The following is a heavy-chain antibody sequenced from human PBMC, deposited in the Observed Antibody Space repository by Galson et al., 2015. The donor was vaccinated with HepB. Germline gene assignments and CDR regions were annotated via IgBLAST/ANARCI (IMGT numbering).Heavy chain of an antibody. CDR1: GGSISSYY. D-gene: IGHD5-18*01. J-gene: IGHJ3*02. V-gene: IGHV4-59*01. Sequence: ETLSLTCTVSGGSISSYYWSWIRQPPGKGLEWIGYIYYSGSTNYNPSLKSRVTISVDTSKNQFSLKLSSVTAADTAVYYCARDRGQLWSFDIWGQGTMVTVSS. CDR2: IYYSGST. CDR3: ARDRGQLWSFDI.